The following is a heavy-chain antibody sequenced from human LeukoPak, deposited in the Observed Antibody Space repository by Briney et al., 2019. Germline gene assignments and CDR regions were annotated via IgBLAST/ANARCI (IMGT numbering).Heavy chain of an antibody. D-gene: IGHD6-13*01. CDR2: ISSSSSYI. J-gene: IGHJ4*02. Sequence: PGGSLRLSCAASGFTFSTYSINWVRQAPGKGLEWVSFISSSSSYIYYVDSVKGRFTISRDNAKNSLYLQMNSLRAEDTAVYYCARDPQGYSSSWFDYWGQGTLVTVSS. CDR1: GFTFSTYS. V-gene: IGHV3-21*01. CDR3: ARDPQGYSSSWFDY.